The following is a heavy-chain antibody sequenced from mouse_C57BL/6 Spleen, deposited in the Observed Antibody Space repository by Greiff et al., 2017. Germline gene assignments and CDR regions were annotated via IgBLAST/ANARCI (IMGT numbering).Heavy chain of an antibody. V-gene: IGHV5-6-5*01. CDR2: ISSGGST. CDR1: GFTFSSYA. CDR3: ARGRGGSYYYAMDY. J-gene: IGHJ4*01. D-gene: IGHD1-1*02. Sequence: EVKVVESGGGLVKPGGSLKLSCAASGFTFSSYAMSWVRQTPEKRLEWVASISSGGSTYYPDSVKGRFTISRDNARNILYLQMSSLRSEDTAMYYCARGRGGSYYYAMDYWGQGTSVTVSS.